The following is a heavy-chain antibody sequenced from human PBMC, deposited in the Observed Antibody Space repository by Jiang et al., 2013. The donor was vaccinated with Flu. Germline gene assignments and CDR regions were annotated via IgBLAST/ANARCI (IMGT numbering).Heavy chain of an antibody. V-gene: IGHV1-69*04. Sequence: SSVRVSCRASGVTSNRHALSWVRQAPGQGLEWMGRINPLLGTANYAQNFQGRVTISADTSSNTAYMDLSSLGSDDTAIYYCAKDLGEAQDYGMDVWGQGTTVIVSS. D-gene: IGHD3-16*01. CDR3: AKDLGEAQDYGMDV. CDR2: INPLLGTA. CDR1: GVTSNRHA. J-gene: IGHJ6*02.